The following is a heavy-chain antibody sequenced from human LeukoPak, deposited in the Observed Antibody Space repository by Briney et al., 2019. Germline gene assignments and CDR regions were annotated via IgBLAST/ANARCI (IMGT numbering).Heavy chain of an antibody. D-gene: IGHD6-19*01. CDR1: GGSINSYY. V-gene: IGHV4-59*12. CDR3: AREDGGSGSR. J-gene: IGHJ4*02. Sequence: PSETLSLTCTVSGGSINSYYWSWIRQPPGRGLEWIGSIHYSGSTSYNPSLRSRVTISVDTSKNQFSLKLSSVTAADTAVYYCAREDGGSGSRWGQGTLVTVSS. CDR2: IHYSGST.